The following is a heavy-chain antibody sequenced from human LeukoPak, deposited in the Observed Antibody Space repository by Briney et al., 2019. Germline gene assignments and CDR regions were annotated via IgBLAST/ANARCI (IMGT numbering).Heavy chain of an antibody. Sequence: GGSLRLSCAASGFTVSSNYMSWVRQAPGKGLEWVSVIYSGGSTYYADSVKGRFTISRDNSKNTLYLQMNSLRAEDTAVYYCAREAAAAFDAFDIWGQGTMVTVSS. CDR1: GFTVSSNY. CDR3: AREAAAAFDAFDI. D-gene: IGHD6-13*01. V-gene: IGHV3-53*01. CDR2: IYSGGST. J-gene: IGHJ3*02.